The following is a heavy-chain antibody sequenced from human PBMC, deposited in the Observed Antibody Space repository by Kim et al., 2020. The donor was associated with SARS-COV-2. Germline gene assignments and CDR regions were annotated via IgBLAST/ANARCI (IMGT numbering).Heavy chain of an antibody. D-gene: IGHD3-10*01. V-gene: IGHV1-46*01. J-gene: IGHJ4*02. Sequence: QKLQGRVTMTRDTSTSTVYMELSSLRSEDTAVYYCARDRSMVRGATPFDYWGQGTLVTVSS. CDR3: ARDRSMVRGATPFDY.